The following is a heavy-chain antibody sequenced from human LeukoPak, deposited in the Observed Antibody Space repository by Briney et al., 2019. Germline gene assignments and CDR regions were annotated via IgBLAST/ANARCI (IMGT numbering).Heavy chain of an antibody. Sequence: ASVKVSCKASGYTFTGYYMHWVRQAPGQGLEWMGWINPNSGGTNYAQKFQGWVTMTRDTSISTAYMELSRLRSDDTAVYYCAREGVYYDKAYDYWGQGTLVTVSS. D-gene: IGHD3-22*01. CDR2: INPNSGGT. J-gene: IGHJ4*02. CDR1: GYTFTGYY. V-gene: IGHV1-2*04. CDR3: AREGVYYDKAYDY.